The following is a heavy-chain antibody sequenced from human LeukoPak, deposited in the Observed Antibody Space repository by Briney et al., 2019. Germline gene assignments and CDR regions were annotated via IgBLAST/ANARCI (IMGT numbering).Heavy chain of an antibody. J-gene: IGHJ4*02. V-gene: IGHV4-39*02. CDR2: LHYSGIT. D-gene: IGHD2-15*01. CDR3: ASEYSGAVGY. Sequence: SETLSLTCTASGASISGSNYHWSWVRQPPGEGLEWIGSLHYSGITNYKPSLKSRVTISVDTSRNHFSLRLSSVTTSDTAVYYCASEYSGAVGYWGQGTLVTVSS. CDR1: GASISGSNYH.